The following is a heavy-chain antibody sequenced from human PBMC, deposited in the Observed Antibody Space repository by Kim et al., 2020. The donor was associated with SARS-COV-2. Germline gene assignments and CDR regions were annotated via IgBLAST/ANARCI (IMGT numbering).Heavy chain of an antibody. CDR1: GYSFTSYW. J-gene: IGHJ4*02. D-gene: IGHD2-15*01. CDR2: IYPGDSDT. Sequence: GASLKISCKGSGYSFTSYWIGWVRQMPGKGLEWMGIIYPGDSDTRYSPSFQGQVTISADKSISTAYLQWSSLKASDTAMYYCARRRIVVVVAATDYFDYWGQGTLVTVSS. CDR3: ARRRIVVVVAATDYFDY. V-gene: IGHV5-51*01.